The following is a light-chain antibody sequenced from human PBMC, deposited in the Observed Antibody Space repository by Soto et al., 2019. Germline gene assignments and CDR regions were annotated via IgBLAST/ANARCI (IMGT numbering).Light chain of an antibody. J-gene: IGKJ2*01. CDR2: AAS. Sequence: DIQMTQSPSSVSASVGDRVTITCRASQHVSSWLAWFQHKPGKAPKSLIYAASSLQSGVPSRLSGSGSGTHFTLTISRLQPEDFATYYCQQTNIFPYTFGQGTKLEIK. CDR3: QQTNIFPYT. CDR1: QHVSSW. V-gene: IGKV1-12*01.